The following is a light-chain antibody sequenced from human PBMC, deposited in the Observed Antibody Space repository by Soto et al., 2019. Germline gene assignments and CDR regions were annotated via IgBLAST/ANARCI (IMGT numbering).Light chain of an antibody. CDR2: GAS. J-gene: IGKJ5*01. V-gene: IGKV3-20*01. CDR1: QSVSSSY. Sequence: EVVLTQSPGTLSLSPGERATLSCRASQSVSSSYVAWYQQKRGQAPRLLMYGASSRATGIPDRFSGSGSGTDFTLTTSRLEPEDFVLYYCQHFRAFGQGTRLEIK. CDR3: QHFRA.